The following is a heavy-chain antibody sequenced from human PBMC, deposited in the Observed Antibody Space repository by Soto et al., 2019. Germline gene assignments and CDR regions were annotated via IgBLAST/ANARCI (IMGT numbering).Heavy chain of an antibody. CDR3: ANLGYCSGGSCYSIQGPPENWFDP. V-gene: IGHV3-23*01. Sequence: SLRLSCAASGFTFSSYAMSWVRQAPGKGLEWVSAISGSGGSTYYADSVKGRFTISRDNSKNTLYLQMNSLRAEDTAVYYCANLGYCSGGSCYSIQGPPENWFDPWGQGTLVTVSS. J-gene: IGHJ5*02. CDR1: GFTFSSYA. CDR2: ISGSGGST. D-gene: IGHD2-15*01.